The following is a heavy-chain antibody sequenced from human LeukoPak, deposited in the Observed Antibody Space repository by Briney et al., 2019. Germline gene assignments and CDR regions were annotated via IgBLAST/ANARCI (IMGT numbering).Heavy chain of an antibody. V-gene: IGHV4-59*01. D-gene: IGHD3-9*01. Sequence: SETLSLTCTVPGGSISSYYWSWIRQPPGKGLEWIGYIYYSGSTNYNPSLKSRVTISVDTSKNQFSLKLSSVTAADTAVYYCAREGQNYGIHYWGQGTLVTVSS. CDR1: GGSISSYY. CDR2: IYYSGST. J-gene: IGHJ4*02. CDR3: AREGQNYGIHY.